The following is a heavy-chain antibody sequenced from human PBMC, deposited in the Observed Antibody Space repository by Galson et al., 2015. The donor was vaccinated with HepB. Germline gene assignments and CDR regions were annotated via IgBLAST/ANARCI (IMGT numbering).Heavy chain of an antibody. CDR1: W. Sequence: WISWVRQMPGKGLEWMGKIDPSDSYTNYNPSFQGHVTISADKSISTAYLQWSSLKASDTAMYYCARGSADSLGSYYDYWGQGTLVTVSS. CDR2: IDPSDSYT. V-gene: IGHV5-10-1*01. D-gene: IGHD6-25*01. CDR3: ARGSADSLGSYYDY. J-gene: IGHJ4*02.